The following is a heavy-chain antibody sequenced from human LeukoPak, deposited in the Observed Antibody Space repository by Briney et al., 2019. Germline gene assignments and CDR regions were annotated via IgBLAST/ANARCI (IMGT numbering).Heavy chain of an antibody. CDR2: ISSSSSYI. Sequence: PGGSLRLSCAASGFTFSSYSMNWIRQAPGKGLEWVSSISSSSSYIYYADSVNGRFTISRDNAKNSLYLQMNSLRAEDTAVYYCARTSGTYDSSGYYFRWGQGTLVTVSS. V-gene: IGHV3-21*01. D-gene: IGHD3-22*01. CDR1: GFTFSSYS. J-gene: IGHJ4*02. CDR3: ARTSGTYDSSGYYFR.